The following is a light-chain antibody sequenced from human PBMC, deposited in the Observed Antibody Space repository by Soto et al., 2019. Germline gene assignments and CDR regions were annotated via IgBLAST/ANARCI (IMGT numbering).Light chain of an antibody. V-gene: IGKV1-39*01. CDR2: AAS. J-gene: IGKJ2*01. CDR3: QQSYSSRFT. CDR1: QSISTY. Sequence: DIQMTQSPSSLSASVGDRVTITCRASQSISTYLNWYQQTPGKAPKLLIYAASSLQSGVPSRFSGSGSGTDFTLTISSLKPEDFATYYCQQSYSSRFTFGQGTKLEIK.